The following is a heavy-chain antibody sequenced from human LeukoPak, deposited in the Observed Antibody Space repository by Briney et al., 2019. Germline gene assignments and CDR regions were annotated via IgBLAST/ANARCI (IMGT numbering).Heavy chain of an antibody. CDR1: GFTFSSYS. J-gene: IGHJ4*02. V-gene: IGHV3-21*01. CDR2: ISSSSSYI. CDR3: ARVPAPRDILFDH. Sequence: GGSLRLSCAASGFTFSSYSMNWVRQAPGKGLEWVSSISSSSSYIYYADSVKGRFTISRDNAKNSLYLQMNSLRAEDTAVYYCARVPAPRDILFDHWGQGTLVTVSS. D-gene: IGHD2-15*01.